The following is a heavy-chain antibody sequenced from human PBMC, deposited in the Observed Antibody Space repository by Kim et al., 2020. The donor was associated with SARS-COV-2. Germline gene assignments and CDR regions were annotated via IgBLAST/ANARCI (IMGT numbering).Heavy chain of an antibody. D-gene: IGHD2-21*01. Sequence: APVKGRFTISRDDSKNTLYLQMNSLKTEDTAVYYCTTLSGDVSEFSETDYWGQGALVTVSS. V-gene: IGHV3-15*01. J-gene: IGHJ4*02. CDR3: TTLSGDVSEFSETDY.